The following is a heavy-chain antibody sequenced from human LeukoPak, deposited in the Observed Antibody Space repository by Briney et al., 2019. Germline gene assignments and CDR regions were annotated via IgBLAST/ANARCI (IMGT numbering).Heavy chain of an antibody. D-gene: IGHD2-2*03. Sequence: PGGSLRLSCEGSGFTFSTYSMNWVRQAPGKALEWVSSISHSSRYIYYADSVKGRFSISRDNAKNSLFLEMNSLRGEDTAVYYCAKDGECTSSSCQNYDEYGMDVWGQGTTVTVSS. J-gene: IGHJ6*02. V-gene: IGHV3-21*01. CDR2: ISHSSRYI. CDR3: AKDGECTSSSCQNYDEYGMDV. CDR1: GFTFSTYS.